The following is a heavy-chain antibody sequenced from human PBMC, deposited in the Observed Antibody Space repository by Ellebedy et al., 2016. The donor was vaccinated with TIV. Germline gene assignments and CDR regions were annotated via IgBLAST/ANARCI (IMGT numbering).Heavy chain of an antibody. CDR1: GYTLTELS. CDR2: FDPEDGET. D-gene: IGHD1-26*01. J-gene: IGHJ6*02. CDR3: AKDYSGLHGMDV. V-gene: IGHV1-24*01. Sequence: AASVKVSCKVSGYTLTELSMHWVRQAPGKGLEWMGGFDPEDGETIYAQKFQGRVTMTEDTSTDTAYMDLSSLRSEDTAVYYCAKDYSGLHGMDVWGQGTTVTVSS.